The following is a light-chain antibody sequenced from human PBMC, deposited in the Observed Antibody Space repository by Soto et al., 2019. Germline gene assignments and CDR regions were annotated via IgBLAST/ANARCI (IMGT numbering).Light chain of an antibody. V-gene: IGKV3-20*01. CDR2: GAS. Sequence: EIVLTQSPGTLSLSPGERATISRRASQSVSSSYLAWYQQKPGQAPRLLIYGASSRATGIPDRFSGSGSGTDFTLTISRLEPEDFAVYYCQQYGSSPWTFGQGTKVDIK. J-gene: IGKJ1*01. CDR1: QSVSSSY. CDR3: QQYGSSPWT.